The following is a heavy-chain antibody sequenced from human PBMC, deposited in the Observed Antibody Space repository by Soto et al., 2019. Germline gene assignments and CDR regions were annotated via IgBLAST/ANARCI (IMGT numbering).Heavy chain of an antibody. V-gene: IGHV3-48*02. Sequence: GGSLRLSCAASGFTFSSYSMNWVRQAPGKGLEWVSYISSSSSTIYYADSVKGRFTISSDNAKNSLYLQMNSLRDEDTAVYYCASCLAYSSSYDYWGQATLVTVSS. D-gene: IGHD6-13*01. CDR1: GFTFSSYS. CDR2: ISSSSSTI. CDR3: ASCLAYSSSYDY. J-gene: IGHJ4*02.